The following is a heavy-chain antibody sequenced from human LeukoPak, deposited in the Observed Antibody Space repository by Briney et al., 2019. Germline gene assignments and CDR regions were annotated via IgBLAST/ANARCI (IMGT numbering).Heavy chain of an antibody. CDR3: ARHGVRRLRYYDSSGYRPGNWFDP. V-gene: IGHV4-59*08. Sequence: PSETLSLTCTVSGGSISSYYWSWIRQPPGKGLEWIGYIYYSGSTNYNPSLKSRVTISVDTSKNQFSLKLSSVTAADTAVYYCARHGVRRLRYYDSSGYRPGNWFDPWGQGTLVTVSS. CDR1: GGSISSYY. CDR2: IYYSGST. J-gene: IGHJ5*02. D-gene: IGHD3-22*01.